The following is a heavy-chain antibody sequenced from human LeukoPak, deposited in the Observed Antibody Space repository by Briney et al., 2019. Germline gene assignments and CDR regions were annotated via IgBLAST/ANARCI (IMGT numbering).Heavy chain of an antibody. Sequence: SETLSLTCTVSGGSISSYYWSWIRQPAGKGLEWIGRIYTSGSTNYNPSLKSRVTMSVDTSKNQFSLKLSSVTAADTAVYYCARAHIAAAGTGNSVDYYYYYMGVWGKGTTVTISS. CDR1: GGSISSYY. D-gene: IGHD6-13*01. J-gene: IGHJ6*03. CDR2: IYTSGST. V-gene: IGHV4-4*07. CDR3: ARAHIAAAGTGNSVDYYYYYMGV.